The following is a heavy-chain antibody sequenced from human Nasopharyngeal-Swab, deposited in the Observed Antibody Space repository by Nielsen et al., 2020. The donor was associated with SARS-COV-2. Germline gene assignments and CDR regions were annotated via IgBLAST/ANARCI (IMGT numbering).Heavy chain of an antibody. CDR3: ARTYSSGWSYFDY. CDR1: GFTFSSYS. Sequence: ETLSLTCAASGFTFSSYSMNWVRQAPGKGLEWVSSISSSSSYIYYADSVKGRFTISRDNAKNSLYLQMNSLRAEDTAVYYCARTYSSGWSYFDYWGQGTLVTVSS. V-gene: IGHV3-21*01. J-gene: IGHJ4*02. CDR2: ISSSSSYI. D-gene: IGHD6-19*01.